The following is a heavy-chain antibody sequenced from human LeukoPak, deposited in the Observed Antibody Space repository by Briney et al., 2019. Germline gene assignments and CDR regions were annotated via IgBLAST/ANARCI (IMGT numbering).Heavy chain of an antibody. CDR2: IYYRRST. V-gene: IGHV4-59*01. Sequence: PSETLSLTCSVSGDSISDYYWTWIRRPPGGRLEWIGHIYYRRSTKYNPSLKNRVTTSVDTSKNQVSLTLTSVTPADTAVYYCARAMRWTSGPVELGWFDRWGQGTLVTVSS. J-gene: IGHJ5*02. CDR1: GDSISDYY. CDR3: ARAMRWTSGPVELGWFDR. D-gene: IGHD5-12*01.